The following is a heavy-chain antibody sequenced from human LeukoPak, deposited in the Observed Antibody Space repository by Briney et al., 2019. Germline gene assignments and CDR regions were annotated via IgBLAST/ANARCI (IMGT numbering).Heavy chain of an antibody. CDR1: GFTASSSY. Sequence: PGGSLRHSCAAPGFTASSSYMSWVRQAPGKGLDWVSVIYSGGSTYYADSVKGRFTISRHISENTVYLQMNSLRAEDTAVYYCARAPDSLLGTFDPWGQGTLVTVSS. CDR3: ARAPDSLLGTFDP. V-gene: IGHV3-53*04. D-gene: IGHD1-14*01. CDR2: IYSGGST. J-gene: IGHJ5*02.